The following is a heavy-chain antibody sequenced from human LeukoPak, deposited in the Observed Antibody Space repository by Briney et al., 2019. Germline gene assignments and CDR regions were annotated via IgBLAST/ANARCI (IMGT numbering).Heavy chain of an antibody. Sequence: PGGSLRLSCAASGFTFSSYWMSWVRQAPGKGLEWVATIRQDGSQKYYVDSVKGRFTISRDNAKNSLYLQMNSLRAEDTAVYYCARGTVAGRNAYYYYYYYMDVWGKGTTVTISS. CDR3: ARGTVAGRNAYYYYYYYMDV. D-gene: IGHD6-19*01. CDR1: GFTFSSYW. V-gene: IGHV3-7*01. CDR2: IRQDGSQK. J-gene: IGHJ6*03.